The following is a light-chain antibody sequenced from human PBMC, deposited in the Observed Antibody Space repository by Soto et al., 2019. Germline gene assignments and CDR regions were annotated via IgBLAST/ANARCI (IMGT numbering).Light chain of an antibody. CDR2: EVS. V-gene: IGLV2-14*01. CDR1: SSDVGGYNY. J-gene: IGLJ3*02. CDR3: SSYTTTSTLWV. Sequence: QSALTQPASVSGSPGQSITISCTGTSSDVGGYNYVSWYQQQPGKAPKLIISEVSDRPSGVSNRFSGSKSGNTASLTISGLQAEDEADYFCSSYTTTSTLWVFGGGTKLTVL.